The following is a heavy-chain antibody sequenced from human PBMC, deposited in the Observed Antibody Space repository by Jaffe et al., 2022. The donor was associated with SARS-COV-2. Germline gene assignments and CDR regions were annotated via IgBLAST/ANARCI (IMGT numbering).Heavy chain of an antibody. V-gene: IGHV4-59*01. D-gene: IGHD3-22*01. J-gene: IGHJ3*02. CDR1: GGSISSYY. CDR3: ARERDSSGYYYSGDAFDI. Sequence: QVQLQESGPGLVKPSETLSLTCTVSGGSISSYYWSWIRQPPGKGLEWIGYIYYSGSTNYNPSLKSRVTISVDTSKNQFSLKLSSVTAADTAVYYCARERDSSGYYYSGDAFDIWGQGTMVTVSS. CDR2: IYYSGST.